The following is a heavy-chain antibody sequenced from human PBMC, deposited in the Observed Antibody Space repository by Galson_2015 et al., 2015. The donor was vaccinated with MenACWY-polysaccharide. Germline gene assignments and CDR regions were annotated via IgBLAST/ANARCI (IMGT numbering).Heavy chain of an antibody. D-gene: IGHD2/OR15-2a*01. J-gene: IGHJ6*02. CDR1: GFTFSSYA. Sequence: SLRLSCAASGFTFSSYAMHWVRQAPGKGLGWVAVISCDGSNKYYADSVKGRFTISRDNSKNTLYLQMNSLRAEDTALYYCAGEYCDRSSFYGMDVWGQGTTVTVSS. V-gene: IGHV3-30-3*01. CDR3: AGEYCDRSSFYGMDV. CDR2: ISCDGSNK.